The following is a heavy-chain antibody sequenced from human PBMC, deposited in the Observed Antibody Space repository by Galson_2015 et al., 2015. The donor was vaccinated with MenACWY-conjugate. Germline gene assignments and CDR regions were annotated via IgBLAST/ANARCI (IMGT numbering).Heavy chain of an antibody. V-gene: IGHV3-74*01. J-gene: IGHJ3*02. CDR1: GFTFSSYW. CDR2: IDSDGVII. D-gene: IGHD4-11*01. CDR3: ASLRTTVTGFDI. Sequence: SLRLSCAASGFTFSSYWMHWVRQAPGKGPVWVSRIDSDGVIINYADSVKGRFTISRDSAKNTLYLQMNSLRVEDTALYYCASLRTTVTGFDIWGQGTMVTVSA.